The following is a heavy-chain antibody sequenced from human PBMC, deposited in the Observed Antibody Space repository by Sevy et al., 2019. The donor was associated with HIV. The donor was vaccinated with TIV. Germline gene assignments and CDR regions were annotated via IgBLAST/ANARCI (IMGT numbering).Heavy chain of an antibody. CDR1: GYTFTGYY. D-gene: IGHD6-13*01. Sequence: ASVKVSCKASGYTFTGYYMHWVRQAPGQGLEWMGWINPNSGGTNYAQKFQGRVTRTRDTSSSTAYMELSRLRSDDTAVYYCEISICAAAGTNYYCYGMDVWGQGTTVTVSS. V-gene: IGHV1-2*02. CDR2: INPNSGGT. J-gene: IGHJ6*02. CDR3: EISICAAAGTNYYCYGMDV.